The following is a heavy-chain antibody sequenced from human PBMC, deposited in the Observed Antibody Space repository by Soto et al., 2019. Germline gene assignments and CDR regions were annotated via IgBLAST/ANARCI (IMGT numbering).Heavy chain of an antibody. CDR1: GFTFSSYG. V-gene: IGHV3-30*18. D-gene: IGHD3-10*01. CDR3: AKDWLWFGELGGMDV. J-gene: IGHJ6*02. Sequence: GGSLRLSCAASGFTFSSYGMHWVRQAPGKGLEWVAVISYDGSNKYYADSVKGRFTISRDNSKNTLYLQMNSLRAEDTAVYYCAKDWLWFGELGGMDVWGQGTTVTVSS. CDR2: ISYDGSNK.